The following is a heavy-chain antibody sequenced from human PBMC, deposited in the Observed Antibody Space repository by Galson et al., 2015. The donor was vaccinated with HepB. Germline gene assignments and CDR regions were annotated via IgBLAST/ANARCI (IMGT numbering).Heavy chain of an antibody. CDR1: GFTFSSYA. CDR2: ISGSGGST. Sequence: SLRLSCAASGFTFSSYAMSWVRQAPGKGLEWASVISGSGGSTDYTDSVKGRFTISRDNAKNTLYLQMNSLRAEDTAVYHCAKGVPSGITATVFDLWGQGTLVTVSS. CDR3: AKGVPSGITATVFDL. V-gene: IGHV3-23*01. J-gene: IGHJ4*02. D-gene: IGHD6-25*01.